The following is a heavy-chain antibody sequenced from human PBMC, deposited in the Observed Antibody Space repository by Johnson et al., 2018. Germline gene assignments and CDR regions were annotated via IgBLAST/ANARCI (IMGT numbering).Heavy chain of an antibody. CDR3: AKYVRSSSFYGMDV. Sequence: EVQLVESGGGLVQPGGSLRLSYAASGFTFSYYDMHWVRQATGKGLEWVSAIGTAGDTYYPGSVKGRFTISRENANNSLYLQMNSLRAEDTAVYYCAKYVRSSSFYGMDVWGQGTTVTVSS. V-gene: IGHV3-13*01. CDR2: IGTAGDT. CDR1: GFTFSYYD. D-gene: IGHD2-2*01. J-gene: IGHJ6*02.